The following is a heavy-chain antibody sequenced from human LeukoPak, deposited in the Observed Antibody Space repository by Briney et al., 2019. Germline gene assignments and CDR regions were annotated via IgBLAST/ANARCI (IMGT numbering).Heavy chain of an antibody. CDR3: ARSFRTRIAIFGSSTGYFDY. V-gene: IGHV4-34*01. CDR2: INHSGST. J-gene: IGHJ4*02. Sequence: SETLSLTCAVYGGSFSGYYWSWIRQPPGKGLEWIGEINHSGSTNYNPPLKSRVTISVDTSKNQFSLKLSSVTAADTAVYYCARSFRTRIAIFGSSTGYFDYWGQGTLVTVSS. CDR1: GGSFSGYY. D-gene: IGHD3-3*01.